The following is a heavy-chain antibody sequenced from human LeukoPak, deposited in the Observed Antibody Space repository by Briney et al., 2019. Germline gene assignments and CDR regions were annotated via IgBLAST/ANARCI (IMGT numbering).Heavy chain of an antibody. Sequence: SETLSLTCTVSGVSISSYYWSWIRQPAGKGLEWIGRIYTSGSTNYNPSLKSRVTMSVDTSKNQFSLKLSSVTAADTAVYYCAGVQYYDILTGYGFFDYWGQGTLVTVSS. CDR1: GVSISSYY. V-gene: IGHV4-4*07. CDR3: AGVQYYDILTGYGFFDY. D-gene: IGHD3-9*01. J-gene: IGHJ4*02. CDR2: IYTSGST.